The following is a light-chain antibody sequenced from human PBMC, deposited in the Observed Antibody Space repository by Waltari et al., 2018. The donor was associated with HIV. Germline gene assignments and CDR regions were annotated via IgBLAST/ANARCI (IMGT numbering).Light chain of an antibody. CDR2: EVS. CDR1: SSDVGSYNL. J-gene: IGLJ2*01. CDR3: CSYARSGIP. Sequence: QSALTQPASVSGSFGQSITISCTGTSSDVGSYNLVSWYQYHPGKAPKLIIYEVSKRPSGVSTLFSGSKSGNTASLTVSGLQAEDEAHYYCCSYARSGIPFGGGTKLTVL. V-gene: IGLV2-23*02.